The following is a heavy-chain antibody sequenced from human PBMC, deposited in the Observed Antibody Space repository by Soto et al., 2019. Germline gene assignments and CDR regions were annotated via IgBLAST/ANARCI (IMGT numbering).Heavy chain of an antibody. D-gene: IGHD6-13*01. V-gene: IGHV4-31*03. Sequence: QVQLQESGPGLVKPSQTLSLTCSVSGGSISTGVWYWSLVREHPGKGLEWIGDIYYRGTTSYNPSLGSRVTISRDTSKNQVSLKVNSVTAADTAVYYCARVSAGGTRWFDSWGQGIRVTVSS. CDR2: IYYRGTT. CDR3: ARVSAGGTRWFDS. CDR1: GGSISTGVWY. J-gene: IGHJ5*01.